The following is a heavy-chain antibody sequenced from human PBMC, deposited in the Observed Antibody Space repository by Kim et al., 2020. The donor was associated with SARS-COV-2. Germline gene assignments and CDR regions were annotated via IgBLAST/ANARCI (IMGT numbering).Heavy chain of an antibody. CDR3: ARASGSFYIH. V-gene: IGHV3-7*01. Sequence: GGSLRLSCAASGFTFSASWRSWVRQAPGKGLEGVSNIKQDGSEKNFVAFVKGRFTISRDNAKNTLYRQMNSLRAEDTAVYYCARASGSFYIHWGPGTLVTVSS. CDR2: IKQDGSEK. J-gene: IGHJ4*02. CDR1: GFTFSASW. D-gene: IGHD1-26*01.